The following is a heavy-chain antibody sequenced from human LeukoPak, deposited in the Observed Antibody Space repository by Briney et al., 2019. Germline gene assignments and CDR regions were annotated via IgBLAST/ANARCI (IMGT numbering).Heavy chain of an antibody. Sequence: GGALRLSCAASGFTFSSYWMHWVRQAPGKGVEWVATIKQDGSEIYYMDSVRGRFTISRDNAQNSLYLQMNSLRDEDTAIYFCASLWEGGYWGQGTLVTVSS. CDR2: IKQDGSEI. V-gene: IGHV3-7*01. CDR1: GFTFSSYW. CDR3: ASLWEGGY. D-gene: IGHD3-16*01. J-gene: IGHJ4*02.